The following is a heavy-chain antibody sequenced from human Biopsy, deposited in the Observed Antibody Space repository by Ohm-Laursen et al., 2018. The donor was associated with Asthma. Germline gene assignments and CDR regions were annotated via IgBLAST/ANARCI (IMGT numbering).Heavy chain of an antibody. J-gene: IGHJ4*02. D-gene: IGHD5-12*01. Sequence: VASVKVSCKTSGDIFSSFPFSWVRQAPGQGLEWMGGINLLLGSTNYAPRFQGRVTLTADESSSTVYMELSSLTSDDTAVYYCARRNQWLSLSLDFWGQGTLVTVSS. CDR2: INLLLGST. CDR1: GDIFSSFP. CDR3: ARRNQWLSLSLDF. V-gene: IGHV1-69*13.